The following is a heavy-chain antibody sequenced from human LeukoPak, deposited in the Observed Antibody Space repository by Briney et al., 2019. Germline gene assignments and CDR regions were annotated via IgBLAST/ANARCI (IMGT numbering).Heavy chain of an antibody. CDR1: GGSISSSSYY. Sequence: PSETLSLTCTVSGGSISSSSYYWGWIRQPPRKGLEWIGSIYYSGSTYYNPSLKSRVTISVDTSKNQFSLKLSSVTAADTAVYYCARDYYYMDVWGKGTTVTVSS. V-gene: IGHV4-39*07. CDR2: IYYSGST. CDR3: ARDYYYMDV. J-gene: IGHJ6*03.